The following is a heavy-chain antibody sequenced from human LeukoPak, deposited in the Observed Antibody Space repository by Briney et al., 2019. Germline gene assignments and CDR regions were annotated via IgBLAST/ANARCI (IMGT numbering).Heavy chain of an antibody. J-gene: IGHJ4*02. CDR3: ARDSVAYGSGSYPNY. CDR2: IWYDGSNK. Sequence: QPGRSLRLSCAASGFTFSSYGMHWVRQAPGKGLEWVAVIWYDGSNKYYADSVKGRFTISGDNSKNTPYLQMNSLRAEDTAVYYCARDSVAYGSGSYPNYWGQGTLVTVSS. V-gene: IGHV3-33*01. CDR1: GFTFSSYG. D-gene: IGHD3-10*01.